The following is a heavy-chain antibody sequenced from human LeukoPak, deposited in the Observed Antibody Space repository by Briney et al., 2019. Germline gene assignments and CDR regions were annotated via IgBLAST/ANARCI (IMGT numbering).Heavy chain of an antibody. D-gene: IGHD5-24*01. J-gene: IGHJ4*02. CDR1: GFTVSNNY. Sequence: PGGSLRLSCSASGFTVSNNYMSWVRQAPGKGLEWVAVISYDGSNKYYADSVKGRFTISRDNSKNTLYLQMNSLRAEDTAVYYCAKASVSIGGRDGYNSPVDYWGQGTLVTVSS. CDR2: ISYDGSNK. CDR3: AKASVSIGGRDGYNSPVDY. V-gene: IGHV3-30*18.